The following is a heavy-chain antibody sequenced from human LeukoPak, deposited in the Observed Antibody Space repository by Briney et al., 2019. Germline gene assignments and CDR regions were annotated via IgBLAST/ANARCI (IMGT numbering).Heavy chain of an antibody. J-gene: IGHJ5*02. CDR2: INPNSGGT. D-gene: IGHD3-10*01. Sequence: ASVKVSCKASGYTFTGYYMHWVRQAPGQGLAWMGWINPNSGGTNYAQKFQGRVTMTRDTSISTAYMELSRLRSDDTAVYYCARGSTVRGVISWFDPWGQGTLVTVSS. CDR1: GYTFTGYY. V-gene: IGHV1-2*02. CDR3: ARGSTVRGVISWFDP.